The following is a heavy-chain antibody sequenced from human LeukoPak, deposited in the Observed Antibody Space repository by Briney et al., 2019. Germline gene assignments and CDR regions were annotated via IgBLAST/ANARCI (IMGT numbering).Heavy chain of an antibody. J-gene: IGHJ4*02. Sequence: GRSLRLSRAASGFTFSSYAMHWVRQAPGKGLEWVAVISYDGSNKYYADSVKGRFTISRDNSKNTLYLQMNSLRAEDTAVYYCARGGRRTQTIDYWGQGTLVTVSS. D-gene: IGHD1-14*01. V-gene: IGHV3-30-3*01. CDR1: GFTFSSYA. CDR2: ISYDGSNK. CDR3: ARGGRRTQTIDY.